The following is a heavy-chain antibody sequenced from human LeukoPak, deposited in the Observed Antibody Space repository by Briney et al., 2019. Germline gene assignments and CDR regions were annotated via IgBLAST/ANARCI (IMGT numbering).Heavy chain of an antibody. J-gene: IGHJ4*02. CDR2: IYSGGST. CDR3: ARHGGYTPFDY. Sequence: GGSLRLSCAASGFTVSSNYMSWVRQAPGKGLEWVSVIYSGGSTYYADSVKGRFTISRDNSKNMLYLQMNSLRAEDTAVYYCARHGGYTPFDYWGQGTLVTVSS. CDR1: GFTVSSNY. V-gene: IGHV3-53*01. D-gene: IGHD5-24*01.